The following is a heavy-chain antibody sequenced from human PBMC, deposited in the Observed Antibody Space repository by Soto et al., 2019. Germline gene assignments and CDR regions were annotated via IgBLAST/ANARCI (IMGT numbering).Heavy chain of an antibody. CDR3: ARAGGLGAVAADY. D-gene: IGHD6-19*01. CDR2: IYHSGST. J-gene: IGHJ4*02. V-gene: IGHV4-30-2*01. CDR1: GGSISSGGYS. Sequence: QLQLQESGSGLVKPSQTLSLTCAVSGGSISSGGYSWSWIRQPPGKGLEWIGYIYHSGSTYYNPSLTRRVTISVDRSNNQFSLKLSSVTAADTAVYYCARAGGLGAVAADYWGQGTLVTVSS.